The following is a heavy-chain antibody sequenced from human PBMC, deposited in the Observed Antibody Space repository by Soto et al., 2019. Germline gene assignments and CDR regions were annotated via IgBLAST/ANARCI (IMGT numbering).Heavy chain of an antibody. Sequence: EVQLVQTGAEVKKPGESLKISCKASGYSFANYWIAWVRHIPGKGLEWMGFTHPGLSETRYSSSFQGQVTISADKSINPAYVQGSGLKASDTAIYYCARCDGFGSGWPFARHWFDPWGQGTLVTVSS. CDR3: ARCDGFGSGWPFARHWFDP. V-gene: IGHV5-51*03. CDR2: THPGLSET. D-gene: IGHD6-19*01. CDR1: GYSFANYW. J-gene: IGHJ5*02.